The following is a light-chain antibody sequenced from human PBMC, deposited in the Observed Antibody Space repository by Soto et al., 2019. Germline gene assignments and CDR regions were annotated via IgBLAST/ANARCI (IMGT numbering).Light chain of an antibody. J-gene: IGLJ2*01. CDR3: SSYAGSNNPVV. CDR2: EVS. Sequence: QSALTQPPSASGSPGQSVTISCTGTSSDVGGYNYVSWYQQHPGKAPKLMIYEVSKRPSGVPDRFSGSKSGNTASLTVSGLRAEDEADYYCSSYAGSNNPVVFGGGTKVTVL. V-gene: IGLV2-8*01. CDR1: SSDVGGYNY.